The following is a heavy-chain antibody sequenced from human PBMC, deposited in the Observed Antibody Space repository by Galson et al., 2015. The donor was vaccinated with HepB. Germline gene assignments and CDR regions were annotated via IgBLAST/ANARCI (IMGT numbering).Heavy chain of an antibody. V-gene: IGHV3-23*01. J-gene: IGHJ6*02. D-gene: IGHD2-2*01. CDR3: AKDLGHCSSTSCYPPYGMDV. CDR1: RFTFSSYA. Sequence: SLRLSCAASRFTFSSYAMTWVRQAPGKGLEWVSSISDNGVRTYYADSVKGRFTISRDNSKNTLYLQMNSLRAGDTAVYYCAKDLGHCSSTSCYPPYGMDVWGQGTTVTVSS. CDR2: ISDNGVRT.